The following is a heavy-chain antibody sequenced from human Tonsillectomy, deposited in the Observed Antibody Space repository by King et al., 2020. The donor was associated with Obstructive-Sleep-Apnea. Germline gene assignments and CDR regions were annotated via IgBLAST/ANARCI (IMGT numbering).Heavy chain of an antibody. V-gene: IGHV2-70*01. CDR3: ARIRIVGATHWAWSSATIDY. J-gene: IGHJ4*02. D-gene: IGHD1-26*01. CDR1: GFSLSTSGMC. CDR2: IDWDDDK. Sequence: TLKESGPALMKPTQTLTLTCTFSGFSLSTSGMCVTWIRQPPGKALEWLGLIDWDDDKYYSTSLKTRLTISKDTSKNQVVLTMTNVDPVDTATYYCARIRIVGATHWAWSSATIDYWGQGILVTVSS.